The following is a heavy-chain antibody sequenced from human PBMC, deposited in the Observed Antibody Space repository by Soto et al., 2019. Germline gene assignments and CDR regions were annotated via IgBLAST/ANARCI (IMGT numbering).Heavy chain of an antibody. J-gene: IGHJ4*02. Sequence: GGSLRLSCAASGFTFSSYAMRWVRQAPGKGLEWVAVISYDGSNKYYADSVKGRFTISRDNSKNTLYLQMNSLRAEDTAVYYCARDGHYGSGSYSLGYWGQGTLVTVSS. D-gene: IGHD3-10*01. CDR1: GFTFSSYA. CDR2: ISYDGSNK. V-gene: IGHV3-30-3*01. CDR3: ARDGHYGSGSYSLGY.